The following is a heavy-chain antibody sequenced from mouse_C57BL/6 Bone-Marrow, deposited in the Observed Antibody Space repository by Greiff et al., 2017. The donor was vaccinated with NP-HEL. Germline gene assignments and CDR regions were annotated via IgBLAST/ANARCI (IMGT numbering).Heavy chain of an antibody. CDR2: IHPNSGSN. CDR3: ASMLYYPSAMDC. J-gene: IGHJ4*01. Sequence: QVQLQQPGAELVKPGASVKLSCKASGYTFTSYWMHWVKQRPGQGLEWIGMIHPNSGSNNYNEKFKSKATLTVDKSSSTAYIQLSILTSEDSAVYYCASMLYYPSAMDCWGKGTSVSVSS. V-gene: IGHV1-64*01. CDR1: GYTFTSYW. D-gene: IGHD1-1*01.